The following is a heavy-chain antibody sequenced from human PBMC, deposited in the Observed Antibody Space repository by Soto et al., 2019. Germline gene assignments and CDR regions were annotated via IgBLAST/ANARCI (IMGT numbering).Heavy chain of an antibody. CDR3: ARGLGSSSWYRFDP. V-gene: IGHV1-46*01. D-gene: IGHD6-19*01. CDR1: GYTFTNYY. J-gene: IGHJ5*02. Sequence: ASVKVSCKASGYTFTNYYMHWVRQAPGQGLEWMGIINPSGGSTTYPEKFQGRVTMTRDTSTSTVYMELSSLRAEDTAIYYCARGLGSSSWYRFDPWGQGTLVTVS. CDR2: INPSGGST.